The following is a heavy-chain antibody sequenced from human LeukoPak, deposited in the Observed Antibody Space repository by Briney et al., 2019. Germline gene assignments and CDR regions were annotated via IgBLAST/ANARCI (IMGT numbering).Heavy chain of an antibody. V-gene: IGHV4-61*02. J-gene: IGHJ3*02. CDR2: IYTSGNT. D-gene: IGHD3-22*01. CDR3: ARVGGITMIVVLITDAFDI. Sequence: PSETLSLTCSVSGDSISSGLYYWSWIRQPAGKGLEWIGRIYTSGNTNYNPSLKSRVTISVDTSKNQFSLKLSSVTAADTAVYYCARVGGITMIVVLITDAFDIWGQGTMVTVSS. CDR1: GDSISSGLYY.